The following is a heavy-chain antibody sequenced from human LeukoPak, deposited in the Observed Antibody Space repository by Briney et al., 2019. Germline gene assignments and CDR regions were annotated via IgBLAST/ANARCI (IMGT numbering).Heavy chain of an antibody. V-gene: IGHV4-4*07. CDR1: GASISSYY. CDR3: ARGIPGVGAFDY. CDR2: SYSSRST. D-gene: IGHD1-26*01. J-gene: IGHJ4*02. Sequence: PSETLSLTCTVSGASISSYYWSWIRQPAGKGLEWIGRSYSSRSTIYNPSLKSRVTISVDTSKNQFSLKLSSVTAADTAVYYCARGIPGVGAFDYWGQGTLVTVSS.